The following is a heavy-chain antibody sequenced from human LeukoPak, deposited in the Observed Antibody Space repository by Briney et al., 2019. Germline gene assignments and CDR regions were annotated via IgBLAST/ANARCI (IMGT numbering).Heavy chain of an antibody. J-gene: IGHJ5*02. CDR3: ARRRGAAAGTLGYWFDP. CDR1: GGSFSGYY. CDR2: INHSGST. Sequence: PSETLSFTCAVYGGSFSGYYWSWIRQPPGKGLEWIGEINHSGSTNYKPSLKSRVTISVDTSKNQFSLKLSSVTAADTAVYYCARRRGAAAGTLGYWFDPWGQGTLVTVSS. D-gene: IGHD6-13*01. V-gene: IGHV4-34*01.